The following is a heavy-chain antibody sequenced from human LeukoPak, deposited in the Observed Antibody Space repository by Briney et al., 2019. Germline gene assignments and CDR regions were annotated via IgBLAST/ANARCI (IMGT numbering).Heavy chain of an antibody. J-gene: IGHJ3*02. CDR2: INHSGST. D-gene: IGHD3-22*01. Sequence: SETLSLTCAVYGGSFSGYYWSWIRQPPGKGLEWIGEINHSGSTNYNPSLKSRVTISVDTSKNQFSLKLSSVTAADTAVYYCAAQPTPYYYDTGAFDIWGQGTMVTVSS. CDR1: GGSFSGYY. CDR3: AAQPTPYYYDTGAFDI. V-gene: IGHV4-34*01.